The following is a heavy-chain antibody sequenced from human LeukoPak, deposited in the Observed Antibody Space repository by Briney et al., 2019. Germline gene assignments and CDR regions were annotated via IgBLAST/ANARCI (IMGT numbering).Heavy chain of an antibody. Sequence: GGSLRLSCAASGFTFSSYAMHWVRQAPGKGLEWVAVISYDGSNKYYADSVKGRFTISRDNSKNTLYLQMNSLRAEDTAVYYCARSIVVVPAAIGGGYYYYGMDVWGQGTTVTVSS. CDR3: ARSIVVVPAAIGGGYYYYGMDV. V-gene: IGHV3-30*04. CDR1: GFTFSSYA. J-gene: IGHJ6*02. D-gene: IGHD2-2*02. CDR2: ISYDGSNK.